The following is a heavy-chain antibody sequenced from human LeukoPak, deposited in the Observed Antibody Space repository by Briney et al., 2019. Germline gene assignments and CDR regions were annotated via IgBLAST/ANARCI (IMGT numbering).Heavy chain of an antibody. D-gene: IGHD3-10*01. CDR1: GGSISSSSYY. Sequence: SETLSLTCTVSGGSISSSSYYWGWIRQPPGKGLEWIGSIYYSGSTYYNPSLKSRVTISVDTSKNQFSLKLSSVTAADTAVYYCARVVAITMVRGVIDWFDPWGQGTLVTVSS. CDR3: ARVVAITMVRGVIDWFDP. V-gene: IGHV4-39*07. J-gene: IGHJ5*02. CDR2: IYYSGST.